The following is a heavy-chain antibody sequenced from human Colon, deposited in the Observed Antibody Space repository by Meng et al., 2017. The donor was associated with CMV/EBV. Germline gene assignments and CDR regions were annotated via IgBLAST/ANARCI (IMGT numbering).Heavy chain of an antibody. CDR3: AADAYSRAMDV. J-gene: IGHJ6*02. D-gene: IGHD3-22*01. CDR1: GFKFSNYG. V-gene: IGHV3-30*02. CDR2: TRFDGSDK. Sequence: GESLKISCAASGFKFSNYGMHWVRQAPGKGLEWVAFTRFDGSDKSYADSVKGRFTISRDNSKNTLFLQMNSLRDEDTAVYYCAADAYSRAMDVWGQGTTVTVSS.